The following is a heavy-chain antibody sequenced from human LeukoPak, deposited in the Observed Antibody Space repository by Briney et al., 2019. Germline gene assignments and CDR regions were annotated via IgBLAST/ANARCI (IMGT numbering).Heavy chain of an antibody. CDR3: AREYYYGSGSWTFDY. V-gene: IGHV4-4*08. CDR2: IYTSGST. Sequence: PSETLSLTCTVSGGSISSYYWSWIRQPPGKGLEWIGRIYTSGSTNYNPSLKSRVTISVDTSKNQFSLKLSSVTAADTAVYYCAREYYYGSGSWTFDYWGQGTLVTVSS. D-gene: IGHD3-10*01. CDR1: GGSISSYY. J-gene: IGHJ4*02.